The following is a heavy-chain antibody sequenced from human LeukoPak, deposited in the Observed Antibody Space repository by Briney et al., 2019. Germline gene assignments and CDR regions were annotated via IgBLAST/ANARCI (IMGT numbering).Heavy chain of an antibody. CDR3: ARHCSGNSCYFAFDV. J-gene: IGHJ3*01. D-gene: IGHD2-15*01. Sequence: SETLSLTCTVSGGSISNYYWGWIRQPPGKRLEWLGYIYYSGSTNYNPSLKSRVAISVDTSKNHFSLNLIFMTAADTAVYYCARHCSGNSCYFAFDVWGQGTMVTVSS. CDR1: GGSISNYY. CDR2: IYYSGST. V-gene: IGHV4-59*08.